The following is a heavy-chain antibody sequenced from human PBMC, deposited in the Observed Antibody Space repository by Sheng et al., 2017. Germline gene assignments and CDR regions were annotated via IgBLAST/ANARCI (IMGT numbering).Heavy chain of an antibody. CDR1: GGTFSSYA. CDR3: ARDLGRYSNYVRSIYYYYYYMDV. J-gene: IGHJ6*03. CDR2: IIPILGIA. Sequence: QVQLVQSGAEVKKPGSSVKVSCKASGGTFSSYAISWVRQAPGQGLEWMGGIIPILGIANYAQKFQGRVTITADKSTSTAYMELSSLRSEDTAVYYCARDLGRYSNYVRSIYYYYYYMDVWAKGPRSPSP. D-gene: IGHD4-4*01. V-gene: IGHV1-69*04.